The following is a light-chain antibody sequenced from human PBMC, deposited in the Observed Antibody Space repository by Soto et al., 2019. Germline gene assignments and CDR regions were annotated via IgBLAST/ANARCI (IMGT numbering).Light chain of an antibody. CDR3: SSYTSSSTPYVV. Sequence: QSALTQPASVSGSPGQSITISCTGTSSDVGGYNYVSWYQQHPGKAPKLMIYEVSNRPSGVSNRFSGSNSGNTASLTISGLPAEDEADYYCSSYTSSSTPYVVFGGGTKLTVL. V-gene: IGLV2-14*01. CDR2: EVS. CDR1: SSDVGGYNY. J-gene: IGLJ2*01.